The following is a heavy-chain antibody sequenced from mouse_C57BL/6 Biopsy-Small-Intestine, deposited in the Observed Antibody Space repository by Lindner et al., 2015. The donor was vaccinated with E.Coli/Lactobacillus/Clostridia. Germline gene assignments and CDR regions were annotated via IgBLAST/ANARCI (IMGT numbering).Heavy chain of an antibody. CDR2: IRSKSNNYAT. D-gene: IGHD4-1*01. J-gene: IGHJ1*03. Sequence: VQLQESGGGLVQPKGSFETLMCSLWIQLQYLRHELGPPGSRKGLEWVARIRSKSNNYATYYADSVKDRFTISRDDSESMLYLQMNNLKTEDTAMYYCVKTGTGYFDVWGTGTTVTVSS. V-gene: IGHV10-1*01. CDR1: IQLQYLR. CDR3: VKTGTGYFDV.